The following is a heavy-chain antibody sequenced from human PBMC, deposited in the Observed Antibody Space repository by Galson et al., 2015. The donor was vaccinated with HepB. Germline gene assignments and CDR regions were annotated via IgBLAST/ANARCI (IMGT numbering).Heavy chain of an antibody. CDR3: ASGDSSGYYPYYFDY. V-gene: IGHV1-69*13. CDR2: IIPIFGTA. D-gene: IGHD3-22*01. Sequence: SVKVSCKASGGTFSSYAISWVRQAPGQGLEWMGGIIPIFGTANYAQKFQGRVTITADESTSTAYMELSSLRSEDAAVYYCASGDSSGYYPYYFDYWGQGTLVTVSS. J-gene: IGHJ4*02. CDR1: GGTFSSYA.